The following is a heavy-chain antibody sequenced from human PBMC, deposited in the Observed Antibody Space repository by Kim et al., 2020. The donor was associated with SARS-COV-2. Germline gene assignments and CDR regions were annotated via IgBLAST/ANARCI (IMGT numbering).Heavy chain of an antibody. V-gene: IGHV3-23*01. D-gene: IGHD5-18*01. J-gene: IGHJ4*02. Sequence: SVKGRFTISRDNSKNTRYLQMNSLRAEDTAVYYCAKITAMVTGERGFDYWGQGTLVTVSS. CDR3: AKITAMVTGERGFDY.